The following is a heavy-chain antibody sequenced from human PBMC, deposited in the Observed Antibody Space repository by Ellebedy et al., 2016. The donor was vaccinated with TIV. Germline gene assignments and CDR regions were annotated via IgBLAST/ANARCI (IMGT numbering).Heavy chain of an antibody. CDR3: AGGSGSSGRIDY. J-gene: IGHJ4*02. Sequence: SETLSLTXAVYGGSFSGYYWSWIRRPPGKGLEWIGEINHSGSTNYNPSLKSRVTISVDTSKNQFSLKLSSVTAADTAVYYCAGGSGSSGRIDYWGQGTLVTVSS. CDR1: GGSFSGYY. CDR2: INHSGST. V-gene: IGHV4-34*01. D-gene: IGHD3-22*01.